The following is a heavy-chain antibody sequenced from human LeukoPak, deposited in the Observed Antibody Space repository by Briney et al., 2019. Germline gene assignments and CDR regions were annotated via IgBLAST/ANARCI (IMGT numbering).Heavy chain of an antibody. CDR1: GFTFSSYA. CDR3: AKSPPLYSSGLIWFDP. D-gene: IGHD6-19*01. Sequence: PGGSLRLSCAASGFTFSSYAMSWVRQAPGKGLEWVSAISGSGGSTYYADSVKGRFTISRDNSEDTLYLQMNSLRAEDTAVYYCAKSPPLYSSGLIWFDPWGQGTLVTVSS. CDR2: ISGSGGST. V-gene: IGHV3-23*01. J-gene: IGHJ5*02.